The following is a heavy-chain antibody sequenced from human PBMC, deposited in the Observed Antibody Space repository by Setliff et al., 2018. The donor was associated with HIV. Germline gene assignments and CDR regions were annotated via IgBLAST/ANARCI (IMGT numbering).Heavy chain of an antibody. CDR2: INTGNGNT. J-gene: IGHJ4*02. D-gene: IGHD3-16*02. Sequence: ASVKVSCKASGYTFTSHTIHWVRQAPGQGLEWMGWINTGNGNTKYSQKFQDRVTITRDTSANTGYMEVNSLRLEDTAVYYCARDRIPKRGYTYREPDFDSWGQGTLVTVSS. CDR1: GYTFTSHT. V-gene: IGHV1-3*04. CDR3: ARDRIPKRGYTYREPDFDS.